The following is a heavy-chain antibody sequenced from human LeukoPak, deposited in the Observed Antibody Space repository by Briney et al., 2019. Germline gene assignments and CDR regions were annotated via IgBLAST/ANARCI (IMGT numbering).Heavy chain of an antibody. Sequence: GGSLRLSCAASGFTFSSYAMSWVRQAPGKGLGWVSAIRGSGSSTYYADSVKGRFTISRDNSKNTLYLQMNSLRAEDTAVYYCAKAIRVDTAMAQGVYYGRDVWGQGTTVSVPS. CDR3: AKAIRVDTAMAQGVYYGRDV. D-gene: IGHD5-18*01. V-gene: IGHV3-23*01. J-gene: IGHJ6*02. CDR2: IRGSGSST. CDR1: GFTFSSYA.